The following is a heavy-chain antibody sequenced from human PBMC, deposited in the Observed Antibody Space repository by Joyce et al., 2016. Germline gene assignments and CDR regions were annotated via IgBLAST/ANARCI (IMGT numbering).Heavy chain of an antibody. J-gene: IGHJ5*01. CDR3: ARNGAYSQDS. Sequence: QVQLQESGPGLVKPSGTLSLTCAVSGGSISSAHWWGWVRQPPGKGLEWIGEIYLGGSTTYNPSLMRRVTISVDKSKNQLSLKMNSVTAADTAVYYCARNGAYSQDSWGQGTLVTVSS. D-gene: IGHD5-12*01. V-gene: IGHV4-4*02. CDR2: IYLGGST. CDR1: GGSISSAHW.